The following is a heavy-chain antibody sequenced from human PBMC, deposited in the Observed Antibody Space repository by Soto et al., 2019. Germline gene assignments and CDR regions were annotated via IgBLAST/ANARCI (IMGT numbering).Heavy chain of an antibody. CDR1: GGSVSSGSHC. CDR3: ARDRDSSSHYYYGMDV. V-gene: IGHV4-61*01. D-gene: IGHD6-6*01. Sequence: SEALSLTCTVSGGSVSSGSHCWSWIRQPPGKGLEWIGYIYYSGSTNYNPSLKSRVTISVDTSKNQFSLKLSSVTAADTAVYYCARDRDSSSHYYYGMDVWGQGTTVTVSS. J-gene: IGHJ6*02. CDR2: IYYSGST.